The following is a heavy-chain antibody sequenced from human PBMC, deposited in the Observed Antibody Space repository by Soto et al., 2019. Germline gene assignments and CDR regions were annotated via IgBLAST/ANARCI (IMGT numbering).Heavy chain of an antibody. Sequence: PSETLSLTCNVSGDSVTSSSYFWSWLRQPPGKGLEWIGYVSNTGKTKYNPSLKSRVTMSVDTSKNQFSLKLTSVTAADTAVYFCAREWQLLPYYVINVWGQGTTVTVS. CDR2: VSNTGKT. CDR3: AREWQLLPYYVINV. V-gene: IGHV4-61*01. CDR1: GDSVTSSSYF. D-gene: IGHD1-1*01. J-gene: IGHJ6*02.